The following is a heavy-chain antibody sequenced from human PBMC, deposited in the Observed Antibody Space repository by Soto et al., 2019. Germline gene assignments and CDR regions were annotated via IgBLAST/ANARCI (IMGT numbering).Heavy chain of an antibody. J-gene: IGHJ3*01. V-gene: IGHV5-51*01. D-gene: IGHD4-17*01. CDR3: ARDLDYGGNSEASEV. CDR1: GCSFTSYW. CDR2: IYPGDSDT. Sequence: LGESLKISCKGSGCSFTSYWIGWVRQMPGKGLEWMGIIYPGDSDTRYSPSFQGQVTISADKSISTAYLQWSSLKASDTAMYYCARDLDYGGNSEASEVWGQGTMVPVAS.